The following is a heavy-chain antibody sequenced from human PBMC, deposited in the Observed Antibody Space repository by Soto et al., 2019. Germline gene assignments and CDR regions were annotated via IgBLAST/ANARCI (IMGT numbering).Heavy chain of an antibody. Sequence: PSGSMDLTCTVSGGCISSGGYSWSWNRQHPGKGLEWIGYIYYSGSTYYNPSLKSRVTISVDTSKNRFSLKLSSVTAADTAVYYFARGLFKRSSWSPYFEIWRQGTLVTVSS. CDR1: GGCISSGGYS. J-gene: IGHJ4*02. CDR2: IYYSGST. V-gene: IGHV4-31*03. D-gene: IGHD6-13*01. CDR3: ARGLFKRSSWSPYFEI.